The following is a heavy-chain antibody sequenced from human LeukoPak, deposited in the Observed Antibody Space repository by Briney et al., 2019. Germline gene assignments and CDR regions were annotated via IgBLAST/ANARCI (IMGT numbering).Heavy chain of an antibody. V-gene: IGHV3-30*02. CDR3: ARGIAAAGTALYN. CDR2: IRYDGTNT. J-gene: IGHJ4*02. CDR1: GFTFNSYG. Sequence: GGSLRLSCAASGFTFNSYGMHWVRQAPGKGLEWVAFIRYDGTNTYYADSVKGRFTISRDNSKNTLYLQINSLRAEDTAVYYCARGIAAAGTALYNWGQGTLLTVSS. D-gene: IGHD6-13*01.